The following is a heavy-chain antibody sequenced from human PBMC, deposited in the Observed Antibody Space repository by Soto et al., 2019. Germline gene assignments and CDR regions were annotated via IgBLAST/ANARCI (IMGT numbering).Heavy chain of an antibody. Sequence: SVKVSCKASGGTFSSYAISWVRQAPGQGLEWMGGIIPIFGTANYAQKFQGRVTMTADESTSTAYMELSSLRSEDTAVYYCARDSAAADDYFDYWGQGTLVTVSS. D-gene: IGHD6-13*01. CDR1: GGTFSSYA. CDR3: ARDSAAADDYFDY. J-gene: IGHJ4*02. V-gene: IGHV1-69*13. CDR2: IIPIFGTA.